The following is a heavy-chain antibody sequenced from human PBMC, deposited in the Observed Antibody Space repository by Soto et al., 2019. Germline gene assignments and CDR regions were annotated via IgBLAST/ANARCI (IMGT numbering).Heavy chain of an antibody. CDR3: ARTPPGGIHDYTDYGAMDV. D-gene: IGHD4-17*01. CDR2: ISSSGSTI. J-gene: IGHJ6*03. Sequence: GGSLRLSCAASGFTFSDYYMSWIRQAPGKGLEWVSYISSSGSTIYYADSVKGRFTISRDNAKNSLYLQMNSLRAEDTAVYYCARTPPGGIHDYTDYGAMDVWGKGTTVTVSS. CDR1: GFTFSDYY. V-gene: IGHV3-11*01.